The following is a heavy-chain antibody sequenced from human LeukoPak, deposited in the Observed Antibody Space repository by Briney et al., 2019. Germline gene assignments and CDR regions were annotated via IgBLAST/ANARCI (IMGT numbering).Heavy chain of an antibody. CDR1: GGSISSSSYY. J-gene: IGHJ4*02. V-gene: IGHV4-39*01. D-gene: IGHD6-6*01. CDR2: IYYSGST. CDR3: ARQHRPSGWYSSSSLDY. Sequence: PSETLSLTCTVSGGSISSSSYYWGWIRQPPGKGLEWIGSIYYSGSTYYNPSLKNRVTISVDTSKNQFSLKLSSVTAADTAVYYCARQHRPSGWYSSSSLDYWGQGTLVTVSS.